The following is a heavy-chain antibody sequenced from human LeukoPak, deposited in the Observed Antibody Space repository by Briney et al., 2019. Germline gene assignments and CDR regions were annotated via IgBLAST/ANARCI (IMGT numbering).Heavy chain of an antibody. D-gene: IGHD5-18*01. Sequence: GASVKVSWKASGYTFTSYGISWVRQAPGQGLEWMGWISAYNGNTDYAQKLQGRVTMTTDTSTSTAYMELRSLRSDDTAVYYCARDRRQLWDIPWEMALPTTNGYYYYGMDVWGQGTTVTVSS. CDR3: ARDRRQLWDIPWEMALPTTNGYYYYGMDV. J-gene: IGHJ6*02. CDR1: GYTFTSYG. CDR2: ISAYNGNT. V-gene: IGHV1-18*01.